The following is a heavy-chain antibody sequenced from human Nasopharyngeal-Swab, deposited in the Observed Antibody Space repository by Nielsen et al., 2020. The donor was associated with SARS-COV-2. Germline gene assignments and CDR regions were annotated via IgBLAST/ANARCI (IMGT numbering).Heavy chain of an antibody. CDR1: GYTFTRYY. CDR3: ARVGESSGWDFDY. Sequence: ASVHVSCKASGYTFTRYYMHWVRQAPGQGLEWMGWINPNSGGTNYAQKFQGRVTMTRDTSISTAYMELSRLRSDDTAVDYCARVGESSGWDFDYWGKGTLVTVSS. D-gene: IGHD6-19*01. CDR2: INPNSGGT. V-gene: IGHV1-2*02. J-gene: IGHJ4*02.